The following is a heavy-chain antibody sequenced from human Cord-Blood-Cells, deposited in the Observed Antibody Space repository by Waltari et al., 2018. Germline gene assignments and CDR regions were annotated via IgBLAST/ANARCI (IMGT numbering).Heavy chain of an antibody. D-gene: IGHD3-3*01. CDR2: IYHSGGT. V-gene: IGHV4-38-2*02. CDR3: ARGGDFWSGYSYFDY. Sequence: QVQLQESGPGLVKPSETLSPTCPVSGYSISRGYYWGWIRQPPGKGLEWIGSIYHSGGTYYTPSLKSRFTIAVDTSKNQFSLKLSSVTAADTAVYYCARGGDFWSGYSYFDYWGQGTLVTVSS. J-gene: IGHJ4*02. CDR1: GYSISRGYY.